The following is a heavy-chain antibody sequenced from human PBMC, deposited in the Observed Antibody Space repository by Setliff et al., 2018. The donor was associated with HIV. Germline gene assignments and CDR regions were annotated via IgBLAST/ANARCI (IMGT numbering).Heavy chain of an antibody. CDR1: GGSISSYY. J-gene: IGHJ4*02. V-gene: IGHV4-4*09. CDR2: IYTSGST. Sequence: SEPLSLTCTVSGGSISSYYWSWIRQPPGKGLEWIGYIYTSGSTNYNPSLKSRVTISVDTSKNPFSLKLSSVTAADTAVYYCARGLSFYDPGGFDYWGQGTLVTVSS. CDR3: ARGLSFYDPGGFDY. D-gene: IGHD3-22*01.